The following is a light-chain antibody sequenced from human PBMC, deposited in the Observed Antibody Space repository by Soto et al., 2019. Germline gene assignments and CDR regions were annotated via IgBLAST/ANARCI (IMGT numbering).Light chain of an antibody. CDR2: DVS. J-gene: IGLJ1*01. CDR1: SSDVGGHNY. CDR3: SSFSSSITYV. V-gene: IGLV2-14*01. Sequence: QSALTQPASVSGSPGQWITISCTGTSSDVGGHNYVSWYQQHPGKAPKLMIYDVSNRPSGFSNRFSGSKSGNTASLTISGLQAEDEADYYCSSFSSSITYVFGTGTKLTVL.